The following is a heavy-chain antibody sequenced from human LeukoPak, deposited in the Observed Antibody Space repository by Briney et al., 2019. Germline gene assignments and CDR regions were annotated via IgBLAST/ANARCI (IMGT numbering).Heavy chain of an antibody. J-gene: IGHJ4*02. D-gene: IGHD2-2*01. CDR3: AKGGQGYCSSTSCLYYFDY. V-gene: IGHV3-23*01. Sequence: GGSLRLSCAASGFTFSSYAMNWVRQAPGKGLEWVSTISGSADSTYYADSVKGRFTISRDNSKNTLYLQMNSLRAEDTVVYYCAKGGQGYCSSTSCLYYFDYWGQGTLVTVSS. CDR2: ISGSADST. CDR1: GFTFSSYA.